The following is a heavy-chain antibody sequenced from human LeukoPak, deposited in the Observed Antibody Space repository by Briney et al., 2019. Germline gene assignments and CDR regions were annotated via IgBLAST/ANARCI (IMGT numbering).Heavy chain of an antibody. CDR2: IYYSGST. V-gene: IGHV4-59*01. Sequence: PSETLSLTCTVSGGSISPYYWSWIRQPPGKGLEWIGYIYYSGSTSYNPSLKSRVTMSVDTSRNQFSLKLSSVTAADTAVYYCAGGSGSYYSGYDYWGQGTLVTVSS. J-gene: IGHJ4*02. CDR3: AGGSGSYYSGYDY. D-gene: IGHD3-10*01. CDR1: GGSISPYY.